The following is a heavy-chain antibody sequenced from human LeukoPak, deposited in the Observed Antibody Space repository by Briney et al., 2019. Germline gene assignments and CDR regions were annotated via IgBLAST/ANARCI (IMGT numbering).Heavy chain of an antibody. CDR1: GFTFSNYA. V-gene: IGHV3-23*01. CDR2: ISGSGDST. J-gene: IGHJ6*02. D-gene: IGHD4-23*01. Sequence: GGSLRLSCAASGFTFSNYAMSWVRQAPGKGLEWVSTISGSGDSTYYANSVKGRFTISRDNSKNTLYLQMNSLRAEDTAVYYCAINYGGLHGPHTDYYYGMDVWGQGTTVTVSS. CDR3: AINYGGLHGPHTDYYYGMDV.